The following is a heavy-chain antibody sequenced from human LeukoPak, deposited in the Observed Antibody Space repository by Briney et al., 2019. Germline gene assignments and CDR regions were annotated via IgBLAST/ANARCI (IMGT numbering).Heavy chain of an antibody. CDR1: GYTFTSNY. V-gene: IGHV1-24*01. D-gene: IGHD3-22*01. Sequence: ASVKVSCKASGYTFTSNYIHWVRQAPGQGLEWMGGFDPEDGETIYAQKFQGRVTMTEDTSTDTAYMELSSLRSEDTAVYYCATGWCYYDSSGYFNFDYWGQGTLVTVSS. CDR2: FDPEDGET. CDR3: ATGWCYYDSSGYFNFDY. J-gene: IGHJ4*02.